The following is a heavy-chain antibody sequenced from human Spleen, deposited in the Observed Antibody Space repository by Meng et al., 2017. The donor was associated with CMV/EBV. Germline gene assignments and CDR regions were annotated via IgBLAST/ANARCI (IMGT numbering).Heavy chain of an antibody. V-gene: IGHV3-30-3*01. D-gene: IGHD3-16*01. CDR3: ARDLDGGGYFDY. CDR2: ISYDGSNK. J-gene: IGHJ4*02. Sequence: GESLKISCAASGFTFSSYAMHWVRQAPGKGLEWVAVISYDGSNKYYADSVKGRFTISRDNSKNTLYLQMHSLRAEDTAVYHCARDLDGGGYFDYWGQGTLVTVSS. CDR1: GFTFSSYA.